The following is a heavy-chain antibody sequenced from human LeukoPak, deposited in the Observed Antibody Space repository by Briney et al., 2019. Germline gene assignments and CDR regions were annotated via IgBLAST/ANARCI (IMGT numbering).Heavy chain of an antibody. CDR3: ARGRQDVTMIVVVMTAVSYYLDV. J-gene: IGHJ6*03. V-gene: IGHV4-34*01. Sequence: SETLSLTCAVYGGSFSGYCWTWIRQTPEKGLEWIGEMNPSGSTSYNPSLKSRVTVSVDTSKNQFSLKLSSVTAADTAVYYCARGRQDVTMIVVVMTAVSYYLDVWGKGTTVTVS. CDR2: MNPSGST. CDR1: GGSFSGYC. D-gene: IGHD3-22*01.